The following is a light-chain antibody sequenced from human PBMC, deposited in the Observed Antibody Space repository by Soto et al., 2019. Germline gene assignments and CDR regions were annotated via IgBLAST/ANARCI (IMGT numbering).Light chain of an antibody. CDR1: SGSVSTSYY. CDR2: STN. Sequence: QAVVTQEPSFSVSPGGTVTLTCGLSSGSVSTSYYPSWYQQTPGQAPRTLIYSTNTRSSGVPDRFSGSILGNKAALTITGAQADDESDYYCVLYMGSGSWVFGGGTKFTVL. V-gene: IGLV8-61*01. J-gene: IGLJ3*02. CDR3: VLYMGSGSWV.